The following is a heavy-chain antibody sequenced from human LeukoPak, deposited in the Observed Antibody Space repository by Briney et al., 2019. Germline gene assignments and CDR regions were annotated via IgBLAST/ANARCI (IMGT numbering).Heavy chain of an antibody. V-gene: IGHV1-2*02. CDR1: GYTFTGYY. CDR3: ARDRDYGDYVYVFDY. J-gene: IGHJ4*02. Sequence: GASVKLSCKASGYTFTGYYMHWVRQAPGQGLEWMGLINPNSGGTNYAHNVQGRVTMSRDTSISTPYMELSRLRSDDTAVYYCARDRDYGDYVYVFDYWGQGTLVTVSS. D-gene: IGHD4-17*01. CDR2: INPNSGGT.